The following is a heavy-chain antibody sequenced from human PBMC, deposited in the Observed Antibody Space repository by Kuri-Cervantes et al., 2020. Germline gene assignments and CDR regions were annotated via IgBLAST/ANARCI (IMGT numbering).Heavy chain of an antibody. CDR3: AKNWGRSSAMSDY. D-gene: IGHD2-2*01. CDR2: ISGGGGRT. J-gene: IGHJ4*02. V-gene: IGHV3-23*01. CDR1: GGSFSGYY. Sequence: ETLSLTCAVYGGSFSGYYWSWVRQAPGKGLEWVSGISGGGGRTYYADSVEGRFTISRDISKNTLYLQMNRLRAEDTAVYHCAKNWGRSSAMSDYWGQGTLVTVSS.